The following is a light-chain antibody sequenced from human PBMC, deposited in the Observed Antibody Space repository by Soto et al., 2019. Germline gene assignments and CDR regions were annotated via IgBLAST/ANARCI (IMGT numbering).Light chain of an antibody. V-gene: IGKV3-15*01. CDR2: GAS. Sequence: EIVMTQSPATLSVSPGESATLSCRASQSVSTTLACYQQKPGQAPRLLIYGASTRATGIPARFSGSGSGTDFTLSISRLEPEDFAVYYCQQYGSSPTFGQGTKVDIK. J-gene: IGKJ1*01. CDR1: QSVSTT. CDR3: QQYGSSPT.